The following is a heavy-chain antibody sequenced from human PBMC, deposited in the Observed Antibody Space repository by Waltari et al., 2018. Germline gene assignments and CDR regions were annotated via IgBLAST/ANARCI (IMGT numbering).Heavy chain of an antibody. J-gene: IGHJ6*03. CDR1: GFTFSSYG. V-gene: IGHV3-30*18. CDR3: AKDRGSGWLHEPYYMDV. CDR2: ISYDGSNK. Sequence: QVQLVESGGGVVQPGRSLRLSCAASGFTFSSYGMHWVRQAPGKGLEWVAVISYDGSNKYYADAVKGRFTISRDNSKNTLYLQMNSLRAEDTAVYYCAKDRGSGWLHEPYYMDVWGKGTTVTVSS. D-gene: IGHD5-12*01.